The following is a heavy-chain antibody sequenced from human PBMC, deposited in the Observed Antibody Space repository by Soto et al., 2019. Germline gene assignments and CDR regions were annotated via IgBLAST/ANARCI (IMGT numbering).Heavy chain of an antibody. D-gene: IGHD3-10*01. CDR2: IIPIFGTA. CDR1: GGTFSSYA. CDR3: ARLNYYGSGSYPHYYYYYGMDV. Sequence: ASVKVSCKASGGTFSSYAISWVRQAPGQGLEWMGGIIPIFGTANYAQKFQGRVTITADKSTSTAYMELSSLRSEDTAVYYCARLNYYGSGSYPHYYYYYGMDVWGQGTTVTVSS. J-gene: IGHJ6*02. V-gene: IGHV1-69*06.